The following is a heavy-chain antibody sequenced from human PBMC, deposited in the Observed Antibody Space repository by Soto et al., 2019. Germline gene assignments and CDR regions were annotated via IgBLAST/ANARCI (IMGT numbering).Heavy chain of an antibody. Sequence: GGSLRLSCVASGFTFSRYWMDWVRQAPGKGLEWVANINQDGSEKHYIDSVKGRFTISRDNAKNSLYLQMSSLTAEDSALYYCSTSLDYWGQGTLVTVSS. CDR2: INQDGSEK. V-gene: IGHV3-7*01. J-gene: IGHJ4*02. CDR3: STSLDY. CDR1: GFTFSRYW.